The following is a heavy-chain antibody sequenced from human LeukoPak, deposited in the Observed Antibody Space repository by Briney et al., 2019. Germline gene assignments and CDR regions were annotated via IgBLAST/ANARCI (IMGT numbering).Heavy chain of an antibody. J-gene: IGHJ4*02. D-gene: IGHD3-3*01. V-gene: IGHV4-59*01. CDR1: GGSISSYY. CDR2: IYYSGST. Sequence: SETLSLTCTVSGGSISSYYWSWVRQPPGKGLEWVGYIYYSGSTSYNPSLKSRVTISVDASKNQFSLKLSSVTAADTAVYYCARDPSQKGHRRSGYHPQFLFDYWGEGTLVTVSS. CDR3: ARDPSQKGHRRSGYHPQFLFDY.